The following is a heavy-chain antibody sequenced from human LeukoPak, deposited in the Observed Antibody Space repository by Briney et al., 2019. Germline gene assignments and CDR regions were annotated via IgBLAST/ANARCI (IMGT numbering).Heavy chain of an antibody. CDR1: GYTFTGYY. V-gene: IGHV1-2*04. Sequence: ASVKVSCKASGYTFTGYYMHWVRQAPGQGLEWMGWINPNSGGTNYAQKFQGWVTMTRDTSISTAYMELSRLRSDDTAVYYCAREGRSSSWPTGWFDPWGQGTLVTVSS. D-gene: IGHD6-13*01. CDR3: AREGRSSSWPTGWFDP. J-gene: IGHJ5*02. CDR2: INPNSGGT.